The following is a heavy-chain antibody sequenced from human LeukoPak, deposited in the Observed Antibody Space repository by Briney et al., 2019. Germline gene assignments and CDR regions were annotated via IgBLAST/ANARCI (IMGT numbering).Heavy chain of an antibody. Sequence: PGGSLRLSCAASGFTFSSYEMNWVRQAPGKGLEWVSHISSSGSTIYYADSVKGRFTISRDNGKNSLFLQMNSLRAEDTAVYYCVRGGSAPDYWGQGTLVTVSS. CDR3: VRGGSAPDY. CDR1: GFTFSSYE. CDR2: ISSSGSTI. J-gene: IGHJ4*02. D-gene: IGHD3-10*01. V-gene: IGHV3-48*03.